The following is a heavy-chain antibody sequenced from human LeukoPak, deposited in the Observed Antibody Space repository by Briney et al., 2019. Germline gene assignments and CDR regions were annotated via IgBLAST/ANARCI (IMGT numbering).Heavy chain of an antibody. Sequence: GASVKVSCKASGYTFTSYDINWVRQATGQGLEWMVWMNPNSGNTGYAQKFQGRVTMTRNTSISTAYMELSSLRSEDTAVYYCARGSRYDFWSGYYTSPDAFDIWGQGTMVTVSS. CDR2: MNPNSGNT. J-gene: IGHJ3*02. D-gene: IGHD3-3*01. V-gene: IGHV1-8*01. CDR1: GYTFTSYD. CDR3: ARGSRYDFWSGYYTSPDAFDI.